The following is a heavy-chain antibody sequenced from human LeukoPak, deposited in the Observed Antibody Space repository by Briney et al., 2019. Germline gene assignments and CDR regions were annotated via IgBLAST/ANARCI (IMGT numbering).Heavy chain of an antibody. D-gene: IGHD3-10*01. J-gene: IGHJ4*02. CDR2: INHSGST. V-gene: IGHV4-34*01. Sequence: SETLSLTCAVYGGSFSGYYWSWIRRPPGKGLEWIGEINHSGSTNYNPSLKSRVTISVDTSKNQFSLKLSSVTAADTAVYYCARGGLTMVRGVPGLSDYWGQGTLVTVSS. CDR3: ARGGLTMVRGVPGLSDY. CDR1: GGSFSGYY.